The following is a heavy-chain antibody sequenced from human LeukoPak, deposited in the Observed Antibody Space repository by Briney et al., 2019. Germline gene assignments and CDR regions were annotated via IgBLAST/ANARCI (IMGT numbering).Heavy chain of an antibody. D-gene: IGHD2-2*02. CDR1: GYTFTGYH. J-gene: IGHJ3*02. Sequence: ASVKVSCKASGYTFTGYHMHWVRQAPGQGLEWMGWINPNSGGTNYAQKFQGRVTMTRDTSISTAYMELSRLRSDDTAVYYCARAPGDIVVVPAAIRAFDIWGQGTMVTVSS. V-gene: IGHV1-2*02. CDR3: ARAPGDIVVVPAAIRAFDI. CDR2: INPNSGGT.